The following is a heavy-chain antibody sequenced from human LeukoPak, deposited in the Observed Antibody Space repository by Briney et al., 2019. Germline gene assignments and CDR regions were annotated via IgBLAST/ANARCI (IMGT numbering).Heavy chain of an antibody. CDR2: IIPIFGTA. Sequence: GASVNVSCKASGGTFSSYAISWVRQAPGQGLEWMGGIIPIFGTANYAQKFQGRVTITADESTSTAYMELSSLRSDDTAAYYCARVGNIPVADDEYWYFDLWGRGTPVTVSS. CDR1: GGTFSSYA. D-gene: IGHD6-19*01. CDR3: ARVGNIPVADDEYWYFDL. J-gene: IGHJ2*01. V-gene: IGHV1-69*13.